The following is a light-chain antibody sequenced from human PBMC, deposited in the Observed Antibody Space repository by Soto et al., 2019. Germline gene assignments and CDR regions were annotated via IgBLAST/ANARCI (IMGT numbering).Light chain of an antibody. J-gene: IGLJ2*01. CDR2: DVN. CDR3: SSFTISRNTVI. V-gene: IGLV2-14*01. CDR1: SSDVDGYNY. Sequence: QSALTQPASVSGSPGQSITISCTGTSSDVDGYNYVSWYQYHPGKAPKLMIYDVNNRPSGVSNRFSGSKSGNTASLTISGLQAEDESDYYCSSFTISRNTVIVGGGTTLTVL.